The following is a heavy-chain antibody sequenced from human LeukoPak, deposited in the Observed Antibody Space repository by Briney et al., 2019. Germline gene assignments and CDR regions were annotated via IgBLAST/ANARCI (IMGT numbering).Heavy chain of an antibody. CDR1: GFTFSNYW. V-gene: IGHV3-7*01. Sequence: GGSLRLSCAASGFTFSNYWMSWVRQAPGKGLEWVANIKQDESEKTYVDSVRGRFTVSRDNAKTSMYLQMNSLRVEDTAVYFCARWGYRSTWYYDYGGQGTLVTVSS. D-gene: IGHD6-13*01. CDR3: ARWGYRSTWYYDY. J-gene: IGHJ4*02. CDR2: IKQDESEK.